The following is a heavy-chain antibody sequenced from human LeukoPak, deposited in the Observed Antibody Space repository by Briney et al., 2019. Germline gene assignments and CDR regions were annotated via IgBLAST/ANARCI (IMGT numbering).Heavy chain of an antibody. CDR1: GFILSSYA. Sequence: GGPLRLPCAASGFILSSYAVRWVREAPGKGLEWVSIISGSGGSTYSADYVNGRFTISRDNSKNSLYLQMNRLRAEDTDLYSCEKDRSCTNDICHGDFDYWGQGTLVTVSS. D-gene: IGHD2-8*01. CDR2: ISGSGGST. J-gene: IGHJ4*02. CDR3: EKDRSCTNDICHGDFDY. V-gene: IGHV3-23*01.